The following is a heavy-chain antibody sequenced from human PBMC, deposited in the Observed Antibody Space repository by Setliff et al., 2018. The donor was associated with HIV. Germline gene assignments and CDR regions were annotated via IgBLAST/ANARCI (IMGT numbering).Heavy chain of an antibody. V-gene: IGHV4-34*03. J-gene: IGHJ6*03. CDR2: IDHSGGT. Sequence: SETLSLTCAVYGGAFNDFYWGWIRQPPGKGLEWIGEIDHSGGTNNNPSLKSRLTISVDTSKKQFSLKLSSVTAADTAVYYYSAYYYYMDVWGKGTTVTVSS. CDR3: SAYYYYMDV. D-gene: IGHD5-18*01. CDR1: GGAFNDFY.